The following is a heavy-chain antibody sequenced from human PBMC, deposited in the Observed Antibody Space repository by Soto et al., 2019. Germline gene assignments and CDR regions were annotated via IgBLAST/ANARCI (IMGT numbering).Heavy chain of an antibody. Sequence: SVKVSCKASGGTFSSFVISWVRQAPGQGLEWMGGIIPVFGRPNYAQRFRGRLTITADESTNTSYMELIDLTSEDTAVYYCAREASGYDFWGQGTQVTVSS. D-gene: IGHD5-12*01. V-gene: IGHV1-69*13. CDR2: IIPVFGRP. J-gene: IGHJ1*01. CDR1: GGTFSSFV. CDR3: AREASGYDF.